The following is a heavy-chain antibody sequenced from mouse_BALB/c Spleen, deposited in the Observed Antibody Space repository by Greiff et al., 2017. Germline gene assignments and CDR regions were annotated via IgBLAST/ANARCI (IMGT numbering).Heavy chain of an antibody. CDR3: ARAFRGFAY. CDR2: ISSGGSYT. Sequence: EVKLMESGGDLVKPGGSLKLSCAASGFTFSSYGMSWVRQTPDKRLEWVATISSGGSYTYYPDSVKGRFTISRDNAKNTLYLQMSSLKSEDTAMYYCARAFRGFAYWGQGTLVTVSA. CDR1: GFTFSSYG. V-gene: IGHV5-6*01. J-gene: IGHJ3*01.